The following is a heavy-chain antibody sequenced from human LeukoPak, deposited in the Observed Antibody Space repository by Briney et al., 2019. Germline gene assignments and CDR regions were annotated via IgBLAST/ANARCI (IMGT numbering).Heavy chain of an antibody. CDR1: GGTFSSYA. CDR3: ARSSGWYIGFDY. V-gene: IGHV1-69*01. D-gene: IGHD6-19*01. CDR2: IIPIFGTA. J-gene: IGHJ4*02. Sequence: SVKVSCKASGGTFSSYAISWVRQAPGQGLEWMGGIIPIFGTANYAQKFQGRVTITADESTSTAYMELSSLRSEDTAVYYCARSSGWYIGFDYWGQGTLVTVSS.